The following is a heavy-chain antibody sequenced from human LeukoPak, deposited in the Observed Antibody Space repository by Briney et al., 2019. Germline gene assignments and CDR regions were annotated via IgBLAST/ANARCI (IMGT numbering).Heavy chain of an antibody. CDR3: ARGYYDSSLSFDY. V-gene: IGHV3-48*02. CDR1: GFTFGSYS. CDR2: IGSSRGSI. D-gene: IGHD3-22*01. J-gene: IGHJ4*02. Sequence: PGGSLRLSCAASGFTFGSYSMTCVRQATGKGLEWLSYIGSSRGSIYYADSVKGRFTISRDNAKNSLYLQMNSLRDEDTAVYYCARGYYDSSLSFDYWGQGTLVTVSS.